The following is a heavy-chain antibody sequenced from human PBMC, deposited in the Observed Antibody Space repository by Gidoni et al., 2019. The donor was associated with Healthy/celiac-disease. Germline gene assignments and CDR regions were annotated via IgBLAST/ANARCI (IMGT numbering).Heavy chain of an antibody. CDR3: ARIMVRGVSSWFDP. CDR1: GGSISSSSYY. V-gene: IGHV4-39*07. D-gene: IGHD3-10*01. CDR2: IYYSGST. J-gene: IGHJ5*02. Sequence: QLQLQESGPGLVKPSETLSLTCTVSGGSISSSSYYWGWIRQPPGKGLEWIGSIYYSGSTYYNPSLKSRVTISVDTSKNQFSLKLSSVTAADTAVYYCARIMVRGVSSWFDPWGQGTLVTVSS.